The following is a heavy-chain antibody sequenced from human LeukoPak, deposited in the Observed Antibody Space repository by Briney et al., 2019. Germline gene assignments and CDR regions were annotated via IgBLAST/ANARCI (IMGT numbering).Heavy chain of an antibody. J-gene: IGHJ5*01. CDR3: TRAITYFYGSVTYDWFDS. CDR1: GFTFSSYW. D-gene: IGHD3-10*01. V-gene: IGHV3-74*01. CDR2: INSDGSST. Sequence: PGGSLRLSCAASGFTFSSYWMHWVRQAPGKGLVWVSRINSDGSSTSYADSVKGRFTISRDNAKNTVYLQMNSLRVDDTAIYYCTRAITYFYGSVTYDWFDSWGQGTRVTVSS.